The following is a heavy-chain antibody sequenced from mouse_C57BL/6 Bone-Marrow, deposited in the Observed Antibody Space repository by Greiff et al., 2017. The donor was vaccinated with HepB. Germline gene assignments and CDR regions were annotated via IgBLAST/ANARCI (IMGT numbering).Heavy chain of an antibody. CDR1: GYTFTDYY. D-gene: IGHD2-1*01. J-gene: IGHJ2*01. Sequence: EVQLQQSGPELVKPGASVKISCKASGYTFTDYYMNWVKQSHGKSLEWIGDINPNNGGTSYNQKFKGKATLTVDKASSTAYMELRSLKSEDSAVYYCAREASYYGNYEGVDDYWGQGTTLTVSS. CDR2: INPNNGGT. V-gene: IGHV1-26*01. CDR3: AREASYYGNYEGVDDY.